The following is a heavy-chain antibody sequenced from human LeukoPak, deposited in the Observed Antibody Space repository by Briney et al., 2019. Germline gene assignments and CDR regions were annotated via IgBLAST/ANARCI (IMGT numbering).Heavy chain of an antibody. CDR1: GGSISSGGYY. CDR2: IYYSGST. D-gene: IGHD6-6*01. V-gene: IGHV4-31*03. CDR3: VRDHSTSSLDS. J-gene: IGHJ5*01. Sequence: PSQTLSLTCTVSGGSISSGGYYWSWIRQHPGKGLEWIGYIYYSGSTYYNPSLRSRLTISVDKSKNQFSLRLTSVTAADTAVYYCVRDHSTSSLDSWGQGTLVTVSS.